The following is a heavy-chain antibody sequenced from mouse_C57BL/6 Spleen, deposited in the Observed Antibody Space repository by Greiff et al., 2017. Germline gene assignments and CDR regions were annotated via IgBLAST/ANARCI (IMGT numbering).Heavy chain of an antibody. D-gene: IGHD1-1*01. J-gene: IGHJ2*01. Sequence: QVQLQQPGAELVRPGTSVKLSCKASGYTFTSYWMPWVKQRPGQGLEWIGVIDPSDSYTNYNQKFKGKATLTVDTSSSTAYMQLSSLTSEDSAVYYCARGGIITTVVADYFDYWGQGTTLTVSS. CDR1: GYTFTSYW. CDR3: ARGGIITTVVADYFDY. V-gene: IGHV1-59*01. CDR2: IDPSDSYT.